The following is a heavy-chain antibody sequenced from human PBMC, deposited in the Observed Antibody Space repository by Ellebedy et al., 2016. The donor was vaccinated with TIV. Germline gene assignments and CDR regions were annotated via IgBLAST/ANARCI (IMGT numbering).Heavy chain of an antibody. CDR3: AKGRNDFGDYPY. CDR1: GFTVGGSY. CDR2: IYNGGNT. Sequence: GGSLRLXXVISGFTVGGSYVSWFHQAPGKGLEWVSVIYNGGNTYYGESEKGRFTMSSDSSKNTLYLQMTNLRVEDTGFYYCAKGRNDFGDYPYWGQGTLVTVSS. J-gene: IGHJ4*02. D-gene: IGHD4-17*01. V-gene: IGHV3-66*01.